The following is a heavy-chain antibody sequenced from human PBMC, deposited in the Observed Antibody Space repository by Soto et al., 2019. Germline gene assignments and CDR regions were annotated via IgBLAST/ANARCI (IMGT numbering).Heavy chain of an antibody. CDR1: GGSISSYY. CDR3: ARAAVTHERYHYGMDV. CDR2: IYYSGNT. Sequence: PSETLSLTCTVSGGSISSYYWSWIRQSPGKGLEWIGCIYYSGNTNYNPPLKSRVTISVNTSKNQFSLRLTSVTAADTAVYYCARAAVTHERYHYGMDVWGQGTTVTVSS. D-gene: IGHD4-17*01. J-gene: IGHJ6*02. V-gene: IGHV4-59*01.